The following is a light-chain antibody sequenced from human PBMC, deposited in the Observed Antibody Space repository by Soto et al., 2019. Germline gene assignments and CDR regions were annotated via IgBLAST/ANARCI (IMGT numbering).Light chain of an antibody. V-gene: IGKV1-27*01. CDR2: AAS. CDR3: QTYNSGPLT. CDR1: QGIGIY. Sequence: DIQMTQSPSSLSASLGDRVTITCRASQGIGIYLAWFQQRPGKVPKLLIYAASALQSGVPSRFSGSGSETDFTLTISSLQPEAVATYYCQTYNSGPLTFGAGTRVEIK. J-gene: IGKJ4*01.